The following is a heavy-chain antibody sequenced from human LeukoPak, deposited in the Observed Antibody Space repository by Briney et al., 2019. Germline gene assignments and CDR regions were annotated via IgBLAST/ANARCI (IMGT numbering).Heavy chain of an antibody. V-gene: IGHV1-2*02. J-gene: IGHJ5*02. CDR2: INPNSGGT. Sequence: ASVKVSCKASGYTFTGYYMHWVRQAPGQGLEWMGWINPNSGGTNYAQKFQGRVTMTRDTSISTAYMELGRLRSDDTAVYYCARGVTMIVAGWFDPWGQGTLVTVSS. CDR3: ARGVTMIVAGWFDP. D-gene: IGHD3-22*01. CDR1: GYTFTGYY.